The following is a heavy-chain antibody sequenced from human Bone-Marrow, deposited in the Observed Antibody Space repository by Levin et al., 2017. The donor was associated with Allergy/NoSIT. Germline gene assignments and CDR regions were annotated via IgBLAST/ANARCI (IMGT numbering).Heavy chain of an antibody. CDR1: GGSVSSANYF. J-gene: IGHJ6*02. Sequence: PSETLSLTCTVSGGSVSSANYFWSWIRQPPGKGLEWIGYVSYTGNTKYNPSLKSRVTMSADTSKNQISLKLTSVTAADTAVYYCARGEIGHCPSTVSYAGQYSYWYGMDVWGQGTTVTVSS. CDR2: VSYTGNT. D-gene: IGHD2-2*01. V-gene: IGHV4-61*01. CDR3: ARGEIGHCPSTVSYAGQYSYWYGMDV.